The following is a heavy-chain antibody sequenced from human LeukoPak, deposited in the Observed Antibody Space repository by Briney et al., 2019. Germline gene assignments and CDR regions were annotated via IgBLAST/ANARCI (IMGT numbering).Heavy chain of an antibody. CDR1: GYTFTGYY. Sequence: GASVKVSCKASGYTFTGYYMHWVRQAPGQGLEWMGWINPNSGGTNYAQKFQGRVTMTRDTSISTAYMELSRLRSDDTAVYYCARGPHCSSSTWYSSTCSYWYFDLWGRGTLVTVSS. CDR3: ARGPHCSSSTWYSSTCSYWYFDL. V-gene: IGHV1-2*02. D-gene: IGHD6-13*01. J-gene: IGHJ2*01. CDR2: INPNSGGT.